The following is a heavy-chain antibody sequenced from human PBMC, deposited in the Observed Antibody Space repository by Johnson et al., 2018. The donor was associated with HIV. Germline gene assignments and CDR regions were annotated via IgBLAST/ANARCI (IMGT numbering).Heavy chain of an antibody. Sequence: VQLVESGGGVVQPGGSLRLSCAASGFTFSSYGMHWVRQAPGKGLEWVAVISYDAPNKNYTDSVKGRFTISRDNSKNTLYLQMNSLRPEDTAVYYCARELGEDDYYDSSGYPDAFDIWGQGTMVTVSS. V-gene: IGHV3-30*19. J-gene: IGHJ3*02. CDR2: ISYDAPNK. CDR3: ARELGEDDYYDSSGYPDAFDI. CDR1: GFTFSSYG. D-gene: IGHD3-22*01.